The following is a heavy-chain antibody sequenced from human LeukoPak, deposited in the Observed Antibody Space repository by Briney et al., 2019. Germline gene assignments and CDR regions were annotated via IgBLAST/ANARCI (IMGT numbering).Heavy chain of an antibody. CDR2: IKADGSAK. CDR3: ATYTNWVAGDV. CDR1: GFTFSSYS. D-gene: IGHD7-27*01. Sequence: GGSLRLSCAASGFTFSSYSMNWVRQAPGKGLEWVADIKADGSAKHYLDSVKGRFTIFRDNAQNSLYLQMDGLRAEDTAVYYCATYTNWVAGDVWGQGTTVSVSS. V-gene: IGHV3-7*01. J-gene: IGHJ6*02.